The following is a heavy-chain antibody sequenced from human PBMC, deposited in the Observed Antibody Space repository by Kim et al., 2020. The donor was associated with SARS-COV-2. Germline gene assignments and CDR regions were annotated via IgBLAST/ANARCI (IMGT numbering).Heavy chain of an antibody. J-gene: IGHJ5*02. V-gene: IGHV3-49*03. D-gene: IGHD1-7*01. Sequence: GGSLRLSCTASGFTFGDYAMSWFRQAPGKGLEWVGFIRSKAYGGTTEYAASVKGRFTISRDDSKSIAYLQMNSLKTEDTAVYYCTSTCRVRTNGCFDPWGQGTLVTVSS. CDR3: TSTCRVRTNGCFDP. CDR2: IRSKAYGGTT. CDR1: GFTFGDYA.